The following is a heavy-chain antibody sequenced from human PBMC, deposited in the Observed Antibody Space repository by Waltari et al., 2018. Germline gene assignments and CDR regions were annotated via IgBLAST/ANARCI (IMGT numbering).Heavy chain of an antibody. D-gene: IGHD3-22*01. J-gene: IGHJ4*02. CDR1: GGTFSSYD. Sequence: VQLVQSGAEVKKPGSSVKVSCKASGGTFSSYDNSWVRQATGQGLEWMGSIIPILGIANYAQKFQGRFTITADKSTSTAYMELSSLRSEDTAVYYCARDSAYYYDSSGYYPDYWGQGTLVTVSS. CDR3: ARDSAYYYDSSGYYPDY. V-gene: IGHV1-69*04. CDR2: IIPILGIA.